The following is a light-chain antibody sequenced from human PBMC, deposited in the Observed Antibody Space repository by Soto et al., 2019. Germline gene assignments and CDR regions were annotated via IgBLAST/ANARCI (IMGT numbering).Light chain of an antibody. CDR1: QSVSSSY. CDR2: GAS. Sequence: EIVLTQSPGTLSLSPGERATLSCRASQSVSSSYLAWYQQKPGQAPRVLIYGASSRATGIPDRFSGSGSGTDFTLTMSRLEPEDFAVYYCQQYGSSLALTFGGGTRVEIK. CDR3: QQYGSSLALT. J-gene: IGKJ4*01. V-gene: IGKV3-20*01.